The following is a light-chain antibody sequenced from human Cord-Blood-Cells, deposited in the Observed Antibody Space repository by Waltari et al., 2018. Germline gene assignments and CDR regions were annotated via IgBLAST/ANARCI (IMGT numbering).Light chain of an antibody. J-gene: IGLJ1*01. CDR2: EVS. CDR1: SRDVGSYNL. Sequence: QSALNQPASVSGSPGQSITISCTGTSRDVGSYNLVSWYKQHPGKAPKLMIYEVSKRPSGVSNRFSGSNSGNTASLTISGLQAEDEADYYCCSYAGSSTYVFGTGTKVTVL. V-gene: IGLV2-23*02. CDR3: CSYAGSSTYV.